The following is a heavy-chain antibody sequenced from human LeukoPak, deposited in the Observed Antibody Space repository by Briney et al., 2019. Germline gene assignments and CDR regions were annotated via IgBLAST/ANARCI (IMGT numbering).Heavy chain of an antibody. J-gene: IGHJ6*03. V-gene: IGHV4-34*01. CDR1: GGSFSGYY. Sequence: SETLSLTCAVYGGSFSGYYWSWIRQPPGKGLEWIGEINHSGSTNYNPSLKSRVTMSVDTSKNQFSLKLSSVTAADTAVYYCARGASSGITGTTGYYCMDVWGKGTTVTVPS. D-gene: IGHD1/OR15-1a*01. CDR2: INHSGST. CDR3: ARGASSGITGTTGYYCMDV.